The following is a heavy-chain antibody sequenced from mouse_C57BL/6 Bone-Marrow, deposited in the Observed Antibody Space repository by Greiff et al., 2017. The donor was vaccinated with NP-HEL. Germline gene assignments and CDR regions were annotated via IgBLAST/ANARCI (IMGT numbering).Heavy chain of an antibody. CDR1: GYTFTSYW. V-gene: IGHV1-64*01. CDR3: ARFGCGSSSWFAY. D-gene: IGHD1-1*01. Sequence: QVQLQQPGAELVKPGASVKLSCKASGYTFTSYWMHWVKQRPGQGLEWIGMIHPNSGSTNYNEKFKSKATLTVDKSSSTAYMQLSSLTSEDSAVYYCARFGCGSSSWFAYWGQGTLVTVSA. CDR2: IHPNSGST. J-gene: IGHJ3*01.